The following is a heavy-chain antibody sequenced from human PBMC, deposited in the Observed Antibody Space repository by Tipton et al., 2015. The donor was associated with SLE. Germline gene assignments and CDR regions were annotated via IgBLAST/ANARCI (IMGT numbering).Heavy chain of an antibody. Sequence: TLSLTCAVYGGSFSGYYWSWIRQPPGKGLEWIGEINHSGSTNYNPSLKSRVTISVDTPKNQFSLKLSSVTAADTAVYYCARETEQLYFDYWGQGTLVTVSS. V-gene: IGHV4-34*01. CDR2: INHSGST. CDR1: GGSFSGYY. D-gene: IGHD6-13*01. CDR3: ARETEQLYFDY. J-gene: IGHJ4*02.